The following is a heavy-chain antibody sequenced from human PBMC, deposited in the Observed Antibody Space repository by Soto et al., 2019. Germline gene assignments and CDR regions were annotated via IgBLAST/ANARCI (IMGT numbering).Heavy chain of an antibody. V-gene: IGHV5-51*01. CDR3: ASQVASYYDFWSGYAGYAFDI. CDR1: GYSFTSYW. J-gene: IGHJ3*02. D-gene: IGHD3-3*01. Sequence: PGESLKISCKGSGYSFTSYWIGWVRQMPGKGLEWMGIIYPGDSDTRYSPSFQGQVTISADKSISTAYLQWSSLKASDTAMYYCASQVASYYDFWSGYAGYAFDIWGQGTMVTVS. CDR2: IYPGDSDT.